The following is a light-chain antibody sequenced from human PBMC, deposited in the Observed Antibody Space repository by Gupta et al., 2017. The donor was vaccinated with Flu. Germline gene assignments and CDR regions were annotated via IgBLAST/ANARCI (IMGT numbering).Light chain of an antibody. CDR1: QSLLKSDGNDY. J-gene: IGKJ3*01. V-gene: IGKV2-28*01. CDR3: MQALQIPLT. CDR2: LGS. Sequence: DIVMTQTPLSLPVTPGEPAAISCRSSQSLLKSDGNDYLDWYLQKPGRSPPLLIYLGSHRAPGVPARFSGSGSGTNFTLKISRVEAEDVEVYYCMQALQIPLTFGPGTNVDI.